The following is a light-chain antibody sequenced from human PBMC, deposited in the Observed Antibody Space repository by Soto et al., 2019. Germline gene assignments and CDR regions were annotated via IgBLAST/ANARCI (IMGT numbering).Light chain of an antibody. CDR3: SSYAGSNNFV. CDR2: EVS. CDR1: SSDIGGYNY. J-gene: IGLJ1*01. V-gene: IGLV2-8*01. Sequence: QSALTQPPSASGSPGQSVTISCTGTSSDIGGYNYVSWYQQHPGKAPKVMIYEVSKRPSGVPDRFSGSKSGNTASLTVSGLQAEGEADYYCSSYAGSNNFVFGTGTKLTVL.